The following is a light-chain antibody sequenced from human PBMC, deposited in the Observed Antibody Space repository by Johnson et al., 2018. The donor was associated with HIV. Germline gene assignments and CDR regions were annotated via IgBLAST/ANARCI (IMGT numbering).Light chain of an antibody. CDR3: GTWDNSLSAYV. CDR2: ENN. CDR1: SSNIGNNY. Sequence: QSVLTQPPSVSAAPGQKVTISCSGSSSNIGNNYVSWYQQFPGTAPKLLIYENNKRPSGIPDRFSASKSGTSATLGITGLQTGDEADYYCGTWDNSLSAYVFGTGTNVTVL. V-gene: IGLV1-51*02. J-gene: IGLJ1*01.